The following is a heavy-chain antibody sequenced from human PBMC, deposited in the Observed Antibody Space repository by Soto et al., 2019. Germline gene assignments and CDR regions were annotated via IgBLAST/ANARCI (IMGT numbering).Heavy chain of an antibody. V-gene: IGHV3-23*01. CDR1: GLTFSSYA. Sequence: GCLTLACAASGLTFSSYATSWVRQAPGKGLEWVSAISGSVGSTYYADSVKGRFTISRDNSKNTLYLQMNSLRAEDTAVYYCAKDSGTYYYGSGSPVPRGVYGMDVWGQGTTVTGTS. CDR3: AKDSGTYYYGSGSPVPRGVYGMDV. J-gene: IGHJ6*02. CDR2: ISGSVGST. D-gene: IGHD3-10*01.